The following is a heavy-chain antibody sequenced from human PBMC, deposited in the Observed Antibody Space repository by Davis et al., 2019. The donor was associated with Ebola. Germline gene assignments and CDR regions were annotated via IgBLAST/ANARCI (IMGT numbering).Heavy chain of an antibody. D-gene: IGHD3-3*01. CDR1: AFTVSSNY. CDR3: ARAGNDFWSGYLTR. Sequence: PGGSLRLSCAASAFTVSSNYMSWVRQAPGKGLEWLSGINWNGGSTGYVDSVKGRFTISRDNAKNSLYLQMNSLRAEDTAVYYCARAGNDFWSGYLTRWGQGTLVTVSS. J-gene: IGHJ4*02. V-gene: IGHV3-20*04. CDR2: INWNGGST.